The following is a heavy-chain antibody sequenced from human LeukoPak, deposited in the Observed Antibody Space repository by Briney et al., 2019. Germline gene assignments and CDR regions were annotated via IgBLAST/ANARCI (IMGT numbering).Heavy chain of an antibody. V-gene: IGHV1-8*01. J-gene: IGHJ5*02. CDR2: MNPHSESV. Sequence: ASVKVSCKASVYTFTSSDINWVRQAPGEGLEGMGWMNPHSESVGYAQKFQGRVIMTWDTSISTAYMELSSLTSDATAVYYCVRVPQRVPHNWFDPWGQGTLVTVSS. CDR3: VRVPQRVPHNWFDP. CDR1: VYTFTSSD. D-gene: IGHD1-1*01.